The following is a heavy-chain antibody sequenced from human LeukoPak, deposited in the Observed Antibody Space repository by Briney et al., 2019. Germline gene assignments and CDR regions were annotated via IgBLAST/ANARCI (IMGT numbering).Heavy chain of an antibody. CDR1: GFTFSNYW. V-gene: IGHV3-74*01. J-gene: IGHJ4*01. CDR2: INSDGSIT. D-gene: IGHD1-26*01. Sequence: PGGSLRLSCAASGFTFSNYWMYWVRQAPGKGLVWVSRINSDGSITQYADSVRGRFTISRDNAKNTLFLQMNSLRVEDTAVYYCARGPDHGGSYYHDWGQGTLVTVSS. CDR3: ARGPDHGGSYYHD.